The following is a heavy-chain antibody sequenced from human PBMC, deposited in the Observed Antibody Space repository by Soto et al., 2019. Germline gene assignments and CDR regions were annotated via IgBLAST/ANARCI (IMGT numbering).Heavy chain of an antibody. CDR1: GFTFSSYA. CDR2: ISGSGGTA. D-gene: IGHD1-1*01. J-gene: IGHJ4*02. V-gene: IGHV3-23*01. CDR3: AKGRGQNWNFDY. Sequence: EVQLLESGGGSVQPGGSRRPPCPPPGFTFSSYAMHGVRRPPGRGLEWVSSISGSGGTAYYADSVKGRFSISRDSLVNTLYLQMNSLRAEDTAVYYCAKGRGQNWNFDYWGQGTLVTVSP.